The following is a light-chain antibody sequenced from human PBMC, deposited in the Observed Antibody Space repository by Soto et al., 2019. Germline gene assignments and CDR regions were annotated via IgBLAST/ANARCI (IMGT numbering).Light chain of an antibody. Sequence: QSALTQPASVSGSPGQSITISCTGTSSDVGGYNYVSWYQQYPGKAPKLMIYDVTNRPSGVSNRFSGSKSGNTASPTISGLQAEDEADYYCSSYTSTISYVFGTGTKVTVL. CDR2: DVT. CDR3: SSYTSTISYV. CDR1: SSDVGGYNY. J-gene: IGLJ1*01. V-gene: IGLV2-14*01.